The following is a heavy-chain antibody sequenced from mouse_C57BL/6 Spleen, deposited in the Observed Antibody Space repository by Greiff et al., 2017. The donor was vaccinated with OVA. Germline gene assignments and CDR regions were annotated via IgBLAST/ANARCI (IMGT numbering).Heavy chain of an antibody. CDR2: ISDGGSYT. J-gene: IGHJ1*03. CDR3: ARRHYYGSSLDWYFDV. V-gene: IGHV5-4*01. D-gene: IGHD1-1*01. CDR1: GFTFSSYA. Sequence: EVQRVESGGGLVKPGGSLKLSCAASGFTFSSYAMSWVRQTPEKRLEWVATISDGGSYTYYPDNVKGRFTISRDNAKNNLYLQMSHLKSEDTAMYYCARRHYYGSSLDWYFDVWGTGTTVTVSS.